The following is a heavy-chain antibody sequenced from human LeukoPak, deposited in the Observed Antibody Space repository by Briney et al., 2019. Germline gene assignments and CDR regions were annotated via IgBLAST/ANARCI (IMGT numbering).Heavy chain of an antibody. Sequence: GGPLRLSCAASGINFRASGMHWVRQAPGMGLEWVTFIQTDGGDKKYAASVAGRFTISRDNSKNTVYLHMSSLRPDDTALYYCAREGGTVVIGRFDYWGQGTLVTVSS. D-gene: IGHD2-2*01. CDR3: AREGGTVVIGRFDY. CDR2: IQTDGGDK. CDR1: GINFRASG. V-gene: IGHV3-30*02. J-gene: IGHJ4*02.